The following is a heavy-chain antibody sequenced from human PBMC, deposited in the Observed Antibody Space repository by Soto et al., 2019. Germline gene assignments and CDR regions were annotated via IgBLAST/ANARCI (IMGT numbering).Heavy chain of an antibody. CDR2: ISSNGGST. CDR1: GFTFSSYA. CDR3: VKDQIPDYSNPAYAFDI. V-gene: IGHV3-64D*08. J-gene: IGHJ3*02. D-gene: IGHD4-4*01. Sequence: GGSLRLSCSASGFTFSSYAMHWVRQAPGKGLEYVSAISSNGGSTYYADSVKGRFTISRDNSKNTLYLQMSSLRAEDTAVYYCVKDQIPDYSNPAYAFDIWGQGTMVTVS.